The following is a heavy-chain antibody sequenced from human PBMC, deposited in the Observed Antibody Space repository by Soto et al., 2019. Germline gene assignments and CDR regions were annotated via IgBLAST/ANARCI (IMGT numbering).Heavy chain of an antibody. CDR3: ARDLWGYCGTDCYPLDV. J-gene: IGHJ6*02. Sequence: QVQLQESGPGLVKPSETLSLTCTVSGGSISGYYWSWIRQPPGKGLEWIGYLYNTGSTVYNPSFESRVTISVDTSKNQVSLKLNSVTAADMAVYYCARDLWGYCGTDCYPLDVWGQGTTVTVSS. CDR1: GGSISGYY. D-gene: IGHD2-21*02. CDR2: LYNTGST. V-gene: IGHV4-59*01.